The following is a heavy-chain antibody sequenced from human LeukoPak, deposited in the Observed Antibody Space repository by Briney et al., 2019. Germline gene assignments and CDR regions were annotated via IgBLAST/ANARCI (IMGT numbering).Heavy chain of an antibody. Sequence: GASVKVSCKASGGTFSSYAISWVRQAPGQGLEWMGGIIPIFGTAKYAQKFHGRVTFNADKSSTTVYIELSSLRSEDTAVYYCASPPVPQAAAITPGYFYYYMDVWGKGTAVTVSS. CDR1: GGTFSSYA. CDR3: ASPPVPQAAAITPGYFYYYMDV. CDR2: IIPIFGTA. J-gene: IGHJ6*03. D-gene: IGHD6-13*01. V-gene: IGHV1-69*06.